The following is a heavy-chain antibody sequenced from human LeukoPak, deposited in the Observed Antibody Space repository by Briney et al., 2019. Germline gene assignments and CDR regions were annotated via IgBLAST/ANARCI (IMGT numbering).Heavy chain of an antibody. D-gene: IGHD3-3*01. CDR2: IYYSGST. CDR3: ARAPSSAYDFWSGYYRNYFDY. Sequence: SETLSLTCTVSGGSISTSNYYWGWIRQPPGKGLEWIGSIYYSGSTYYNPSLKSRVTISVDTSKNQFSLKLSSVPAADTAVYYCARAPSSAYDFWSGYYRNYFDYWGQGTLVTVSS. V-gene: IGHV4-39*07. CDR1: GGSISTSNYY. J-gene: IGHJ4*02.